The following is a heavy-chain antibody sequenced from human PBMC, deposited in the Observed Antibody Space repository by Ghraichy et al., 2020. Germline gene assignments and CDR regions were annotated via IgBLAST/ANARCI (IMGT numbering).Heavy chain of an antibody. CDR1: GYTFTSYG. CDR3: ARDHWMGIAAAGPFDY. CDR2: ISAYNGNT. J-gene: IGHJ4*02. V-gene: IGHV1-18*01. Sequence: ASVKVSCKASGYTFTSYGISWVRQAPGQGLEWMGWISAYNGNTNYAQKLQGRVTMTTDTSTSTAYMELRSLRSDDTAVYYCARDHWMGIAAAGPFDYWGQGTLVTVSS. D-gene: IGHD6-13*01.